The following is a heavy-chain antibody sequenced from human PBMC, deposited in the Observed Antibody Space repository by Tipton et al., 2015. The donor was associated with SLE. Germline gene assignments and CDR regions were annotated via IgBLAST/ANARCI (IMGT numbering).Heavy chain of an antibody. CDR1: GGSFSGYY. V-gene: IGHV3-23*01. D-gene: IGHD2-15*01. CDR2: ISGSGGST. J-gene: IGHJ4*02. CDR3: AKDLLDSIAYFDY. Sequence: GSLRLSCAVYGGSFSGYYWSWVRQAPGKGLEWVSAISGSGGSTYYADSVKGRFTISRDNSKNTLYLQMNSLRAEDTAVYYCAKDLLDSIAYFDYWGQGTLVTVSS.